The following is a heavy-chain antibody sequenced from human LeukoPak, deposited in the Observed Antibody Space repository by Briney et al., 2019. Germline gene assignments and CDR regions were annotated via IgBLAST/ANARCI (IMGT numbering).Heavy chain of an antibody. CDR1: GYTFTSYG. D-gene: IGHD6-6*01. Sequence: ASVKVSCKASGYTFTSYGISWVRQAPGQGLEWMGWINPNSGGTNYAQKFQGRVTMTRDASISTAYMELSRLRSDDTAVYYCAREAARWYFDYWGQGTLVTVSS. J-gene: IGHJ4*02. CDR2: INPNSGGT. V-gene: IGHV1-2*02. CDR3: AREAARWYFDY.